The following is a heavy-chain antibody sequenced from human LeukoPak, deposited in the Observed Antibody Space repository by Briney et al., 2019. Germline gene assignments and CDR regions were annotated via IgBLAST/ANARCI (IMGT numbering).Heavy chain of an antibody. CDR1: GFTFSSYA. Sequence: GGSLRLSCAASGFTFSSYAMSWVRQAPGKGLEWVSAISGSGGSTCYADSVKGRFTISRDNSKNTLYLQMNSLRAEDTAVYYCAKVDVDYYDSSGYYSLETFDYWGQGTLVTVSS. D-gene: IGHD3-22*01. V-gene: IGHV3-23*01. J-gene: IGHJ4*02. CDR3: AKVDVDYYDSSGYYSLETFDY. CDR2: ISGSGGST.